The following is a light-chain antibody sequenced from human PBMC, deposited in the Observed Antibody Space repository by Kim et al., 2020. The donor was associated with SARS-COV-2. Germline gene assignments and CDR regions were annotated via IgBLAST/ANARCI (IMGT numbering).Light chain of an antibody. Sequence: SVGDRVTITCRASQDVSSWLAWYQQKPGKAPKLLIYKASGLESGVPSRFSGRGSGTEFTLTITSLRPDDFATYYCQQYNSDSPRTFGQGTKVEIK. V-gene: IGKV1-5*03. CDR1: QDVSSW. CDR3: QQYNSDSPRT. CDR2: KAS. J-gene: IGKJ1*01.